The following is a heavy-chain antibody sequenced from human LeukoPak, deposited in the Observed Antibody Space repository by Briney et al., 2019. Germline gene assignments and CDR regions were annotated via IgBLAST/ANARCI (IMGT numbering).Heavy chain of an antibody. CDR2: ISYDGSNK. Sequence: GGSLRLSCAASGFTFSSYAMHWVRQAPGKGLELVAVISYDGSNKYYADSAKGRCTILRDNSKNTLYLQMNSLRAEDTAVYYCARDPGYSSGWYLGYWGQGTLVTVSS. CDR1: GFTFSSYA. D-gene: IGHD6-19*01. J-gene: IGHJ4*02. V-gene: IGHV3-30-3*01. CDR3: ARDPGYSSGWYLGY.